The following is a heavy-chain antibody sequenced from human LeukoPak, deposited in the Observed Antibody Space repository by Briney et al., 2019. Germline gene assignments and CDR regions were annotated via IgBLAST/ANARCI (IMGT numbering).Heavy chain of an antibody. CDR2: ISSSSSYI. D-gene: IGHD3-10*01. CDR1: GFTFSSYS. Sequence: GGSLRLSCAASGFTFSSYSMNWVRQAPGKGLEWVSSISSSSSYIYYADSVKGRFTISRDNAKNSLYLQMNSLRAEDTAVYYCAGVYGSGSPFDYWGQGNLVTVSS. CDR3: AGVYGSGSPFDY. V-gene: IGHV3-21*01. J-gene: IGHJ4*02.